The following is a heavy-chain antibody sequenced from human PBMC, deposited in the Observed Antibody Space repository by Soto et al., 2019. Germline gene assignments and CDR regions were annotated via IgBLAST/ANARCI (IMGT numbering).Heavy chain of an antibody. J-gene: IGHJ4*02. CDR1: GFSFNVYA. V-gene: IGHV3-23*01. CDR2: ITRNGGTT. Sequence: EVQLLESGGGLVQRGGSLTLSCAASGFSFNVYAMGWVRQALGKGLEWVSSITRNGGTTYYADTVKGRFTISRDNSKGTLHRQMNSLGVEDTAVYFCVKDYRTTSPAWGQGTLVTVSP. CDR3: VKDYRTTSPA. D-gene: IGHD3-16*02.